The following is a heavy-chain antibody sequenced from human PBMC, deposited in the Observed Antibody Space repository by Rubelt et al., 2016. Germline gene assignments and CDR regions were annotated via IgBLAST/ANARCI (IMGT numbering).Heavy chain of an antibody. J-gene: IGHJ6*02. D-gene: IGHD6-13*01. CDR3: ARDRSPYSMDV. Sequence: QLVQSGAEVKKPGASVKLSCKASGYTFTTSAVHWVRQAPGQRPEWLAWINAGNGDTRYSQDFKGRVSVSRDKAATTAYMELSSREFGDTAVYYCARDRSPYSMDVWGQGTTVTVSS. CDR2: INAGNGDT. V-gene: IGHV1-3*01. CDR1: GYTFTTSA.